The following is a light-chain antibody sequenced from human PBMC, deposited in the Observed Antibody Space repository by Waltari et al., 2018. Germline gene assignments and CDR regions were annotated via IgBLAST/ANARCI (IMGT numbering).Light chain of an antibody. CDR3: CSYAGSIPVV. Sequence: QSALTQPASVSGSPGQSITISCPGPSRDFGHYHLVPWYQQHPGKAPKLMIYEVNKRSSGVSNRFSGFRSGNTASLTISGLQAEDEADYYCCSYAGSIPVVFGGGTKLTVL. CDR2: EVN. CDR1: SRDFGHYHL. J-gene: IGLJ3*02. V-gene: IGLV2-23*02.